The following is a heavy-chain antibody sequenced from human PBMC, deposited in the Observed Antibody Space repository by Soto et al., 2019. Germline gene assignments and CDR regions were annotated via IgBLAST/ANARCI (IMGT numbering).Heavy chain of an antibody. D-gene: IGHD3-3*01. CDR3: ARGNRGYYDFWSGPNYFDY. Sequence: ASVKVSCKXSGYTFTSYDINWVRQATGQGLEWMGWMNPNSGNTGYAQKFQGRVTMTRNTSISTAYMELSSLRSEDTAVYYCARGNRGYYDFWSGPNYFDYWGQGTLVTVSS. J-gene: IGHJ4*02. CDR2: MNPNSGNT. V-gene: IGHV1-8*01. CDR1: GYTFTSYD.